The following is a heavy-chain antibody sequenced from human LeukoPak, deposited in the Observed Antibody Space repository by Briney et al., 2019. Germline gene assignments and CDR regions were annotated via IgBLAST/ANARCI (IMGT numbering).Heavy chain of an antibody. CDR1: GFTFSSYA. D-gene: IGHD5-12*01. Sequence: PGGSLRLSCAASGFTFSSYAMSWVRQAPGKGLEWVSTIGDSDGSTYYADSVRGRFTISRDNSKNTLYLQMNGLRAEDTAVYYCAKSRSGEGHWGQGALVTVSS. CDR2: IGDSDGST. CDR3: AKSRSGEGH. J-gene: IGHJ4*02. V-gene: IGHV3-23*01.